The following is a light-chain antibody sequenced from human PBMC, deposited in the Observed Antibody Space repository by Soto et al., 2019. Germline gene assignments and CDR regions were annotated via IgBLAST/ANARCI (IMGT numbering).Light chain of an antibody. V-gene: IGLV2-23*01. CDR1: SSDVGSYYL. Sequence: QSVLTQPPSASGTPGQRVTISCTGTSSDVGSYYLVSWFQQHPGKAPKLMIYEGSKRPSGVSSRFSGSKSGNTASLTISGLQAEDEGDYYCWSYAGSSKYVFGTGTKLTVL. J-gene: IGLJ1*01. CDR2: EGS. CDR3: WSYAGSSKYV.